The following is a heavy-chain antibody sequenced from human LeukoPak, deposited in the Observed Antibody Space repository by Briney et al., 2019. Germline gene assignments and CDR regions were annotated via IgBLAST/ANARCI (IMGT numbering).Heavy chain of an antibody. Sequence: GASVKVSCKASGGTFSSYAISWVRQAPGRGLEWMGGIIPIFGTANYAQKFQGRVTITTDEPTSTAYIELSSLRSEDTAVYYCASPSSSSIAFDIWGQGTMVTVSS. D-gene: IGHD6-6*01. CDR1: GGTFSSYA. CDR2: IIPIFGTA. J-gene: IGHJ3*02. V-gene: IGHV1-69*05. CDR3: ASPSSSSIAFDI.